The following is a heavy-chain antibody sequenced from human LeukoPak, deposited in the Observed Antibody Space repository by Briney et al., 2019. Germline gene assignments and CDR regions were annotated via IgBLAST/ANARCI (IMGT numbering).Heavy chain of an antibody. CDR1: GDSVSGNSAVA. D-gene: IGHD6-13*01. CDR2: TCYRSKWNN. Sequence: SQTLSLTCAISGDSVSGNSAVAWNWLRQSPSRGLEWLGRTCYRSKWNNDYAVSVKSRITINPDTSKNQFSLHLNSVTPEDTAVYFCARGRHSGFDYWGQGTLVTVSS. V-gene: IGHV6-1*01. CDR3: ARGRHSGFDY. J-gene: IGHJ4*02.